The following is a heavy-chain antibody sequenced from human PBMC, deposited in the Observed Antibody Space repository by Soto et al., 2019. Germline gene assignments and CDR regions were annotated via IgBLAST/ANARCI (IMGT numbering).Heavy chain of an antibody. D-gene: IGHD1-1*01. V-gene: IGHV4-61*01. CDR1: GASVSSYNSY. Sequence: QVQLQGSGPGLVKPSETLSLACTVAGASVSSYNSYWSWIRQPPGKGLEWIGYIYHTGSAYYNPSLESRLTISMDTSKNQFSLKMNSVTAADTAVYYCASGRDAYKTGYWGQGTLVTVSS. CDR2: IYHTGSA. J-gene: IGHJ4*02. CDR3: ASGRDAYKTGY.